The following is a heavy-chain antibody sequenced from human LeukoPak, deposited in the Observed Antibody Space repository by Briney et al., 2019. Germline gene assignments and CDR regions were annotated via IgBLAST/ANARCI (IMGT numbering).Heavy chain of an antibody. V-gene: IGHV3-7*01. CDR3: GSGYYWVLDY. J-gene: IGHJ4*02. D-gene: IGHD3-22*01. Sequence: GGSLRLSCAASGFTFSSYWMSWVRQAPGKGLEWVANIKQDGSEKYYVDSVKGRFTISRDNAKDSLYLQMNGLRAEDTAVYYCGSGYYWVLDYWGQGTLVTVSS. CDR2: IKQDGSEK. CDR1: GFTFSSYW.